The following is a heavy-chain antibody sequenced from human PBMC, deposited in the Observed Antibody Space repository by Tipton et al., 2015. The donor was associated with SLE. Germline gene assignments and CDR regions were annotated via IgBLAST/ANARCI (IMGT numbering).Heavy chain of an antibody. J-gene: IGHJ3*02. V-gene: IGHV3-74*01. CDR1: GFSFRSYW. CDR3: AKGLSPRDAFDI. CDR2: INNDGSVT. Sequence: SLRLSCAASGFSFRSYWMHWVRRAPGKGLDWVSYINNDGSVTKYADSVKGRFTISRDNAKNTLYLQMNSLRAEDTAVYYCAKGLSPRDAFDIWGQGTMVTVSS.